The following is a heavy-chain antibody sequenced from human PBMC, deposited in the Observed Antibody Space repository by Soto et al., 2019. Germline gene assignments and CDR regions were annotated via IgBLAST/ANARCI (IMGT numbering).Heavy chain of an antibody. V-gene: IGHV3-53*01. Sequence: PGGSLRISCAASGFTVSSNYMSWVRQAPGKGLEWVSVIYSGGSTYYADSVKGRFTISRDNSKNTLYLQMNSLRAEDTAVYYCGSGYQYYYYYGMDVWGQGTTVTVSS. CDR1: GFTVSSNY. CDR2: IYSGGST. CDR3: GSGYQYYYYYGMDV. J-gene: IGHJ6*02. D-gene: IGHD2-2*01.